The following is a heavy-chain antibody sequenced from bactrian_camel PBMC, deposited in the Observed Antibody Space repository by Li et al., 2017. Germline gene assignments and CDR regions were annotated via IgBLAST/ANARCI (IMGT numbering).Heavy chain of an antibody. J-gene: IGHJ6*01. CDR1: GYTFNTYS. CDR3: AKDTKRGGGGTWFWPGTTSGFGR. Sequence: HVQLVESGGGSALAGGSVRLSCAASGYTFNTYSWFRQAPGQEREGVAAIYSDGSVTYYADSVKGRFTISRDNAKNTLTLQMSSLKTEDTGVYYCAKDTKRGGGGTWFWPGTTSGFGRWGQGTQVTVS. V-gene: IGHV3S1*01. CDR2: IYSDGSVT. D-gene: IGHD2*01.